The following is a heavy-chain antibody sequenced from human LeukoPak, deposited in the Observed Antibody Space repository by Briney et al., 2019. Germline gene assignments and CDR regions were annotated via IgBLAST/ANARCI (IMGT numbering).Heavy chain of an antibody. Sequence: GGSLRLSCAASGFTFTSYAMSWVRQAPGKGLEWVALIWFDGSNKHYADSVKGRFTISRDNSKNTMYLQMDSLRAEDTAVYYCARVVSYYGSSYRLLDLWGRGTLVTVSS. CDR2: IWFDGSNK. V-gene: IGHV3-33*08. CDR3: ARVVSYYGSSYRLLDL. D-gene: IGHD3-10*01. CDR1: GFTFTSYA. J-gene: IGHJ2*01.